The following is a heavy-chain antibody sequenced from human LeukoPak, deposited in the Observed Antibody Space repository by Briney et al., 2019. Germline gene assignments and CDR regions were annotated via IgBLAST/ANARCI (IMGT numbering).Heavy chain of an antibody. J-gene: IGHJ5*02. CDR3: ARRGPTPWYCYGSGSYNWLDP. CDR2: INHSGST. Sequence: SETLSLTCAVYGGSFSGYYWSWIRQPPGKGLEWIGEINHSGSTNYNPSLKSRVTISVDTSKNQFSLKLSSVTAADTAVYYCARRGPTPWYCYGSGSYNWLDPWGQGTLVTVSS. D-gene: IGHD3-10*01. CDR1: GGSFSGYY. V-gene: IGHV4-34*01.